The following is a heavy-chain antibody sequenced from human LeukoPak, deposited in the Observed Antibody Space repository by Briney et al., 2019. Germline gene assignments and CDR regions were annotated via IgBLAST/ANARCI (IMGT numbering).Heavy chain of an antibody. Sequence: RHGESLKISCEASGYPFTSNWIAWVGQTPGRGLEWMGVIYPGDSDTIYSPSFQGQVTISVDKSINTVYLQWSSLEASDTACFYCARHARDCNGDVCSSGYFDYWGQGTLVTVSS. CDR1: GYPFTSNW. D-gene: IGHD2-8*02. V-gene: IGHV5-51*01. J-gene: IGHJ4*02. CDR2: IYPGDSDT. CDR3: ARHARDCNGDVCSSGYFDY.